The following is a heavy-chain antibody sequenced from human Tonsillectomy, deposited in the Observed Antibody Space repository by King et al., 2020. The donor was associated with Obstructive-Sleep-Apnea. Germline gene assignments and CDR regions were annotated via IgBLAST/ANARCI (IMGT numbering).Heavy chain of an antibody. CDR2: IYYSGST. Sequence: HLQESGPGLVKPSEILSLTCTVSGGSIRSSNYYWGWIRQPPGKGLEGIGSIYYSGSTPFNPSLKMRVTISLDTSKNTFSLKRSSVTAADTAVYYCARDYDFWSGYYTNWFDPWGQGTLVTVSS. V-gene: IGHV4-39*07. J-gene: IGHJ5*02. D-gene: IGHD3-3*01. CDR1: GGSIRSSNYY. CDR3: ARDYDFWSGYYTNWFDP.